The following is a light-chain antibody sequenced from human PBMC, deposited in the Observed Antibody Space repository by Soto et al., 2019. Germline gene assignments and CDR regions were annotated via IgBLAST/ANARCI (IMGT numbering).Light chain of an antibody. CDR1: PGIAFY. Sequence: DVQMTQSPSSLSASVGDTVTITCRASPGIAFYLAWFQQRPGKAPNLLISAASNLQSGVPSRFSGSGSGTEFTLTISSLQPEDVASYYCQKYDTAPFTFGPGTRVEVK. J-gene: IGKJ3*01. CDR3: QKYDTAPFT. CDR2: AAS. V-gene: IGKV1-27*01.